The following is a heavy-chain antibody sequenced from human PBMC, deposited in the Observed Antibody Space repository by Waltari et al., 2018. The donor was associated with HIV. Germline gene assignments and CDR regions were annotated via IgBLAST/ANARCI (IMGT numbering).Heavy chain of an antibody. CDR1: GLAFSSYC. CDR2: MNTDGTNT. Sequence: EVRLVASGGALVQRVVSLGLAFAASGLAFSSYCVHSVPHAPGKGLVGVSRMNTDGTNTTYAYYVRGRFNTARDNAKNTLDLKMTSLKADDTAVYYCARANVFLRFWEFSNYWMDVWGQGTMVTVSS. V-gene: IGHV3-74*01. CDR3: ARANVFLRFWEFSNYWMDV. J-gene: IGHJ6*02. D-gene: IGHD3-10*01.